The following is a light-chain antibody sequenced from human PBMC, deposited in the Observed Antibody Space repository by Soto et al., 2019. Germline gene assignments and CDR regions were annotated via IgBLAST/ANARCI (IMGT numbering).Light chain of an antibody. V-gene: IGLV2-14*01. CDR2: EVS. J-gene: IGLJ1*01. CDR1: SSDVGGYNY. CDR3: SSYTSSSTYV. Sequence: QSALTQPASVSGSPGQSITISCTGTSSDVGGYNYVSWYQQHPGKAPKLMIYEVSNRPSGVSNRFSGSKSGNTASLTISGLXXXXXADYYCSSYTSSSTYVFGTGTKLT.